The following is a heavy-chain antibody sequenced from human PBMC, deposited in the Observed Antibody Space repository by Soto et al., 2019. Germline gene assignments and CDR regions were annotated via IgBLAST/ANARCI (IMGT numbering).Heavy chain of an antibody. D-gene: IGHD2-2*01. CDR2: IIPIFGTA. CDR1: GGTFSSYA. J-gene: IGHJ4*02. Sequence: QVQLVQSGAEVKKPGSSVKVSCKASGGTFSSYAISWVRQAPGQGLEWMGGIIPIFGTANYAQKFQGRVTITADESTSTAYMELSSLRSEDTAVYYFARAMNTAELLWPFDYWGQGTLVTVSS. V-gene: IGHV1-69*01. CDR3: ARAMNTAELLWPFDY.